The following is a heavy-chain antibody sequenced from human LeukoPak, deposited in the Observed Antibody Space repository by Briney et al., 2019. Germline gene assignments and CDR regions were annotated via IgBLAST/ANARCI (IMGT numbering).Heavy chain of an antibody. D-gene: IGHD1-26*01. CDR1: GYSISSGYY. J-gene: IGHJ4*02. CDR2: IYHSGST. Sequence: PSETLSLTCTVSGYSISSGYYWGWIRQPPGKGLEWIGSIYHSGSTYYNPSLKSRVTISVDTSKNQFSLKLSSVTAADTAVYYCARDPEGATTDHFFDYWGQGTLVTVSS. CDR3: ARDPEGATTDHFFDY. V-gene: IGHV4-38-2*02.